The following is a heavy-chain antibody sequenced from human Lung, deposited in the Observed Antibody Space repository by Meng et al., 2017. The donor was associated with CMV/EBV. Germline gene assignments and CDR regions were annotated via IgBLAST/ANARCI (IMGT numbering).Heavy chain of an antibody. D-gene: IGHD1-7*01. CDR2: IIPIFGTA. CDR1: GGTFSSYA. CDR3: ARRGTTGNYYGMDV. J-gene: IGHJ6*02. Sequence: SXXVSXKASGGTFSSYAISWVRQDPGQGLEWMGGIIPIFGTANYAQKFQGRVTITADDSTSTAYVELSSLRSEDTAVDYCARRGTTGNYYGMDVWGQGPTVTVSS. V-gene: IGHV1-69*13.